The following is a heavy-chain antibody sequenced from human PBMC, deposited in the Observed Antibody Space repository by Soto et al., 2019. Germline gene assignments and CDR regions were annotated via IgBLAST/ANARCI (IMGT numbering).Heavy chain of an antibody. CDR3: ARDTKYYYYYGMDV. J-gene: IGHJ6*02. D-gene: IGHD2-8*01. CDR1: GFTFSSYS. Sequence: GGSLRLSCAASGFTFSSYSMNWVRQAPGKGLEWVSSISSSSSYIYYADSVKGRFTISRDNAKNSLYLQMNSLRAEDTAVYYCARDTKYYYYYGMDVWGQGTTVTVSS. V-gene: IGHV3-21*01. CDR2: ISSSSSYI.